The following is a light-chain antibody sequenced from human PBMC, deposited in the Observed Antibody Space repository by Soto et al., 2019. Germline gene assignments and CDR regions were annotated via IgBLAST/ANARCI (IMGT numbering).Light chain of an antibody. CDR3: QTWGAGFSVV. CDR2: VNTDGSH. CDR1: SGHSSYA. Sequence: QTVVTQSPSASASLGASVKLTCTLSSGHSSYAIAWHQQQPEKGPRYLMKVNTDGSHNKGDGIPDRFSGSSSGAERYLTIPSLQSEDEADYYCQTWGAGFSVVFGGGTKVTVL. V-gene: IGLV4-69*01. J-gene: IGLJ2*01.